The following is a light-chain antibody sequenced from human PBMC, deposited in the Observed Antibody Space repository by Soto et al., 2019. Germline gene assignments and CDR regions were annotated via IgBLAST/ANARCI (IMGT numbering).Light chain of an antibody. J-gene: IGKJ1*01. V-gene: IGKV3-20*01. CDR3: QQYWSSPLM. CDR2: GAS. Sequence: EIVLTQSPGTLSLSPGERATLSCRASQSVSSSYLAWYQQKPGQAPRHLIYGASSRATGIPDRFSGSGSGTDYTLTISRLEPEDFAVYYCQQYWSSPLMFGQGTEVELK. CDR1: QSVSSSY.